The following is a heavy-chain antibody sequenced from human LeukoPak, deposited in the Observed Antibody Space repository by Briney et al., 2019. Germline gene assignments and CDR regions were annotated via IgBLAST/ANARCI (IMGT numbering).Heavy chain of an antibody. CDR2: IGNSGGDT. V-gene: IGHV3-23*01. D-gene: IGHD6-19*01. CDR3: AKRGGESSGWGPFDY. CDR1: GFTFTTYA. Sequence: PGGSLRLSCAASGFTFTTYAMCWVRQAPGKGLEWVSCIGNSGGDTVYAASVRGRFTVSRDTSRNTLFLEMNSLRAEDTAIYYCAKRGGESSGWGPFDYWGQGTLVTVSS. J-gene: IGHJ4*02.